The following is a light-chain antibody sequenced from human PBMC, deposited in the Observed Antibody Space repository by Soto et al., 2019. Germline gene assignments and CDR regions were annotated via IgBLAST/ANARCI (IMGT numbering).Light chain of an antibody. J-gene: IGKJ3*01. Sequence: DIQMTQSPSSLSASVGDRVTITCQASQGISNYLNWYQQKPGKAPKLLIYDESNLETGVPSRFSGSGSGTDLTLTISSLQPEDIATYYCQQYDHLALTLGPGTKVDIK. CDR2: DES. CDR1: QGISNY. CDR3: QQYDHLALT. V-gene: IGKV1-33*01.